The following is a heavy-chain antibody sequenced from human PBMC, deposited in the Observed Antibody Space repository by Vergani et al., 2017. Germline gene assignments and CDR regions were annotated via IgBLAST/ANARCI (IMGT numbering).Heavy chain of an antibody. CDR3: AKANPRNSGYEYLYYYHAMDV. D-gene: IGHD5-12*01. Sequence: EVQLLESGGDLVQPGGSLRLSCVASGFTFNHYAMNWVRQAPGKGLEWVSGISGSGGSTYYAGSVKGRFTISRDSSKNTLYLQMNSLSAGDTAVYYCAKANPRNSGYEYLYYYHAMDVWGQGTTVTVSS. CDR1: GFTFNHYA. CDR2: ISGSGGST. J-gene: IGHJ6*02. V-gene: IGHV3-23*01.